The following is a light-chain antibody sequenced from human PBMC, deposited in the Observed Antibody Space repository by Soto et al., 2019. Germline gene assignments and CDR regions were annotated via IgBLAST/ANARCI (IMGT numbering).Light chain of an antibody. CDR1: QSISGE. CDR3: QQGHDWPLT. J-gene: IGKJ2*01. CDR2: GVS. V-gene: IGKV3-15*01. Sequence: EIVMTQSPATLSVSPGERATLSCRASQSISGELAWDQQRPGQPPRLLIYGVSTRATGVPDRFSSSGSGSDFTLTISGLQSEDFAVYYCQQGHDWPLTFGQGTRLDI.